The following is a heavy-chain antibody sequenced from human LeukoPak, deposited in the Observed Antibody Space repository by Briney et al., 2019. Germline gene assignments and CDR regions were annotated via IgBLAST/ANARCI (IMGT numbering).Heavy chain of an antibody. V-gene: IGHV1-69*13. J-gene: IGHJ4*02. D-gene: IGHD2-2*02. CDR2: IIPIFGTA. CDR3: ARGGGDCSSTSCYTLPDY. Sequence: GASVKVSCKASGGTFSSYAISWVRQAPGQGLEWMGGIIPIFGTANYAQKFQGRVTITADESTSTAYMELSSLRSEDTAVYYCARGGGDCSSTSCYTLPDYWGQGTLVTVSS. CDR1: GGTFSSYA.